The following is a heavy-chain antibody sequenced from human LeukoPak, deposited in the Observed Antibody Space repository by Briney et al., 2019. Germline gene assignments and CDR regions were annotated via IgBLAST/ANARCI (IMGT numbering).Heavy chain of an antibody. CDR3: ARAESPSYFDY. CDR1: GYTFSDYT. Sequence: ASVKVSCKASGYTFSDYTITWVRLAPGQGLEWMGWISAYNGNTNYAQKLQGRVTMTTDTSTSTAYMELRSLRSDDTAVYYCARAESPSYFDYWGQGTLVTVSS. J-gene: IGHJ4*02. CDR2: ISAYNGNT. V-gene: IGHV1-18*01.